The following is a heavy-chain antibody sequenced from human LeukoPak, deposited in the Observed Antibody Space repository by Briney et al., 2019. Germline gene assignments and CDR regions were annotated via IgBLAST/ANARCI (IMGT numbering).Heavy chain of an antibody. D-gene: IGHD3-10*01. CDR1: GGSFSGYY. CDR3: AVGRTWLLWFRELFKVGAFDI. CDR2: INHSGST. Sequence: SETLSLTCTVYGGSFSGYYWSWIRQPPGKGLEWIGEINHSGSTNYNPSLKSRGTISVDTSKNQFSPKLSSVTAADTAVYYCAVGRTWLLWFRELFKVGAFDIWGQGTMVTVSS. V-gene: IGHV4-34*01. J-gene: IGHJ3*02.